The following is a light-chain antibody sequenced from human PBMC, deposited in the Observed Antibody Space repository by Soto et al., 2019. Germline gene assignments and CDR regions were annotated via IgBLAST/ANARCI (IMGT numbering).Light chain of an antibody. CDR3: SSYAGYDNFVI. CDR1: RSDVGGYDS. J-gene: IGLJ2*01. Sequence: QSALTQPPSASGSPGQSVTISCTGTRSDVGGYDSVSWYQHHPGKAPKFIIYEVSKRPSGVPDRFSGSKSGNTASLTISGLQAEDEADYPCSSYAGYDNFVIFGGGTKLTVL. CDR2: EVS. V-gene: IGLV2-8*01.